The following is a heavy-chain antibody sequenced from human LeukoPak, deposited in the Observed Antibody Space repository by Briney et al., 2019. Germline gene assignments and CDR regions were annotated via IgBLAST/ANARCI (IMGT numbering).Heavy chain of an antibody. J-gene: IGHJ5*02. CDR3: AGDVNGDYGSGWFDP. Sequence: ASVKVSCKTSGGTFNNSAISWVRQAPGQGLEWLGGIMPLFGTAGYAQKFQGRVTITKDESTRTVYLELTSLTSEDTDVDYCAGDVNGDYGSGWFDPWGQGTLVSVSS. D-gene: IGHD4-17*01. CDR1: GGTFNNSA. V-gene: IGHV1-69*05. CDR2: IMPLFGTA.